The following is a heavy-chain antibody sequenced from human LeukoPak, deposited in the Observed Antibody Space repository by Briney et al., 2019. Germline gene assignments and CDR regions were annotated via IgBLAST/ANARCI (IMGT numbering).Heavy chain of an antibody. J-gene: IGHJ4*02. CDR1: GRSFSGYY. Sequence: SETLSLTCAVYGRSFSGYYWSWVRQPPGKGLEWLGEINHIGSTNYNPSLKSRVTISVDTSKNQFSLKLSSVTAADTAVYYCARVQLVRGKYFDYWGQGTLVTVSS. V-gene: IGHV4-34*01. CDR3: ARVQLVRGKYFDY. CDR2: INHIGST. D-gene: IGHD3-10*01.